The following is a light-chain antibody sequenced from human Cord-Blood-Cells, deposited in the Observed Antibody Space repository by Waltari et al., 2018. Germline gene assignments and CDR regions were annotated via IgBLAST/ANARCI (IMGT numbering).Light chain of an antibody. CDR1: QGIRNF. V-gene: IGKV1-27*01. Sequence: DIQMTQSTSSLSASVGDRDTITCRAIQGIRNFLTWYQQKPGKVPELLIYAASTLQSGVPSRFSGSGSGTDFTLTISSLQPEDVATYYCQKYNSAPWTFGQGTKVEIK. J-gene: IGKJ1*01. CDR2: AAS. CDR3: QKYNSAPWT.